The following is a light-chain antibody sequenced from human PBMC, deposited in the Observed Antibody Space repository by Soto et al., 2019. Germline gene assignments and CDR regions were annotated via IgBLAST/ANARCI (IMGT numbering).Light chain of an antibody. CDR2: GAS. J-gene: IGKJ4*01. CDR3: QQYGSSPPLT. Sequence: EIVLTQSPGTLSLSPGERATLSCRASQSVSSSYLAWYQQKPGQAPRILIYGASSRATGIPDRFSGSGSGTAFTLTISRLEPEDFAVYYCQQYGSSPPLTFGGGTKVEIK. V-gene: IGKV3-20*01. CDR1: QSVSSSY.